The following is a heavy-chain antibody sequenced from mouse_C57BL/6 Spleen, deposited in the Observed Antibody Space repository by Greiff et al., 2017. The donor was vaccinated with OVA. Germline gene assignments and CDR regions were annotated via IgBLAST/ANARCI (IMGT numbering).Heavy chain of an antibody. CDR3: AKESMVTADSHWYFDV. CDR1: GYTFTSYW. Sequence: QVQLQQPGAELVKPGASVKLSCKASGYTFTSYWMHWVKQRPGRGLEWIGRIDPNSGGTKYNEKFKSKATLTADKPSSPAYMQLSSLTYEDSAVYYWAKESMVTADSHWYFDVWGTGTTVTVSS. D-gene: IGHD2-1*01. CDR2: IDPNSGGT. V-gene: IGHV1-72*01. J-gene: IGHJ1*03.